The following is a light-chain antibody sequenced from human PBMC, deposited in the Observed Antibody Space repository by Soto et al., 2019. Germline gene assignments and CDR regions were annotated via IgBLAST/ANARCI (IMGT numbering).Light chain of an antibody. Sequence: QSALTQPASVSGSAGQSITISCSGTMRDVGAYNLVSWYQQHPGTAPKLIIYEVRNRPSGISSRFSGSRSGNTASLTISGLQSEDEADYYCAVWDDNLRGLFGGGTKLTVL. CDR3: AVWDDNLRGL. CDR2: EVR. V-gene: IGLV2-14*01. J-gene: IGLJ2*01. CDR1: MRDVGAYNL.